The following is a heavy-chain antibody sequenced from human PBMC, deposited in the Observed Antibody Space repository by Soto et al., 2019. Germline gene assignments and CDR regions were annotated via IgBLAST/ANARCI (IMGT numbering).Heavy chain of an antibody. Sequence: ASVKVSCKASGYTFTSYYMHWVRQAPGQGREWMGIINPSGGSTNYAQKFQGRVTMTRDTSMSTVYMEMSSLRSEDTAVYYCARVRGRYYDILTGQTPSVAFDIWGQGTMVTVSS. CDR1: GYTFTSYY. V-gene: IGHV1-46*03. CDR3: ARVRGRYYDILTGQTPSVAFDI. CDR2: INPSGGST. D-gene: IGHD3-9*01. J-gene: IGHJ3*02.